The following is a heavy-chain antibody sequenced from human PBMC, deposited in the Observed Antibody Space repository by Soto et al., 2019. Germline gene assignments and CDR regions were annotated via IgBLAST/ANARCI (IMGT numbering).Heavy chain of an antibody. Sequence: PSETLSVMCAFSVVFIRSVVYYCCWLRQLPWKGLEWLGYISYRGSTYSNPSLKSRVSLSLDKDHDTCSMKLASVSAADTAVYCCARMEPQGNLGGYFEDWGHGTLYTVSS. V-gene: IGHV4-31*11. D-gene: IGHD3-9*01. CDR1: VVFIRSVVYY. J-gene: IGHJ4*01. CDR3: ARMEPQGNLGGYFED. CDR2: ISYRGST.